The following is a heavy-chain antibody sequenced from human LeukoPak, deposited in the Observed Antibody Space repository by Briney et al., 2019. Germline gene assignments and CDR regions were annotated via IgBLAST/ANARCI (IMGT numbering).Heavy chain of an antibody. Sequence: GGSLRLSCVASGFTFTDAWMNWVRQVPGKGLEWVGRIKSKSDGGTTDYTAPVKGRFTISRDDSKNTLYLQMNSLKIEDTAIYYCATGRPWADCWGQGTLVTVSS. CDR3: ATGRPWADC. V-gene: IGHV3-15*01. CDR2: IKSKSDGGTT. D-gene: IGHD1-1*01. CDR1: GFTFTDAW. J-gene: IGHJ4*02.